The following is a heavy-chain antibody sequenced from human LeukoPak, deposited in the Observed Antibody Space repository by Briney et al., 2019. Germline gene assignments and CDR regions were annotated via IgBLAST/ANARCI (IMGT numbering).Heavy chain of an antibody. CDR2: ISGSGGST. D-gene: IGHD4-17*01. CDR3: AKDLSDYGDYTYEH. J-gene: IGHJ1*01. Sequence: GGSLRLSCAASGFTFSSYAMSWVRQAPGKGLEWVSAISGSGGSTYYADSVKGRFTISRDNSKNTLYLQMNSLRAEDTAVYYCAKDLSDYGDYTYEHWGQGTLVTVSS. V-gene: IGHV3-23*01. CDR1: GFTFSSYA.